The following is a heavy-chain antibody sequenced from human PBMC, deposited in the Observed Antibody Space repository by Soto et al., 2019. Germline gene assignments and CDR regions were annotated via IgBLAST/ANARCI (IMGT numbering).Heavy chain of an antibody. CDR1: GFSISSGGYS. CDR2: IYHSGST. Sequence: SETLSLTCAVSGFSISSGGYSWSWIRQPPGKGLEWIGYIYHSGSTYYNPSLKSRVTISVDRSKNQFSLKLSSVTAADTAVYYCARDSRHYGSGSYYNSYYYDSSGYYPYFFDYWGQGTLVTVSS. CDR3: ARDSRHYGSGSYYNSYYYDSSGYYPYFFDY. V-gene: IGHV4-30-2*01. D-gene: IGHD3-22*01. J-gene: IGHJ4*02.